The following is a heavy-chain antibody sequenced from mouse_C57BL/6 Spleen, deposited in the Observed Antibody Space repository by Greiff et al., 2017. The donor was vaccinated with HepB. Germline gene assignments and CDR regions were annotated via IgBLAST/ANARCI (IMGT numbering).Heavy chain of an antibody. CDR1: GYSITSCYY. V-gene: IGHV3-6*01. CDR2: ISYDGSN. J-gene: IGHJ3*01. D-gene: IGHD2-2*01. CDR3: AIYGYDVFFAY. Sequence: EVQLQESGPGLVKPSQSLSLTCSVTGYSITSCYYWYWIRQFPGNKLEWMGYISYDGSNNYNPSLKNRISITRDTSKNQFFLKLNSVTTEDTATYYCAIYGYDVFFAYWGQGTLVTVSA.